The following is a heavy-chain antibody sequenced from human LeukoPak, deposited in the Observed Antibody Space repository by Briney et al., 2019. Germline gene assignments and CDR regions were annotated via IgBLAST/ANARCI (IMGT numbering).Heavy chain of an antibody. J-gene: IGHJ3*02. CDR1: GGSISSGGYS. Sequence: PSETLSLTCAVSGGSISSGGYSWSWIRQPPGKGLEWIGYIYHSGSTYYNPSLKSRVTISVDTSKNQFSLKLSSVTAADTAVYYCARDGGSYLDAFDIWGQGTMVTVSS. CDR2: IYHSGST. CDR3: ARDGGSYLDAFDI. V-gene: IGHV4-30-2*01. D-gene: IGHD1-26*01.